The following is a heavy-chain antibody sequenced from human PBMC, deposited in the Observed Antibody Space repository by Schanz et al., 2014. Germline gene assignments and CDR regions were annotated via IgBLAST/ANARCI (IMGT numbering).Heavy chain of an antibody. V-gene: IGHV3-74*02. CDR2: INGDGSRT. CDR3: ARKMKLGVYGGKGHDSLDI. J-gene: IGHJ3*02. D-gene: IGHD4-17*01. CDR1: GFTFSSYA. Sequence: DVHLLESGGGLVQPGGSLRLSCAASGFTFSSYAMSWVRQAPGKGLEWVARINGDGSRTAYADSVKGRFTISRDNAKNTLYLQMNTLRAEDTAVYYCARKMKLGVYGGKGHDSLDIWGQGTMVTVSS.